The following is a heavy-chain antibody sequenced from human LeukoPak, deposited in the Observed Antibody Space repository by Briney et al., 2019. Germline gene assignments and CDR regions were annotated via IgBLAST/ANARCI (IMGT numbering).Heavy chain of an antibody. CDR2: IGASGEST. V-gene: IGHV3-23*01. CDR1: GFTFSVAA. J-gene: IGHJ3*01. CDR3: AKDIQLST. D-gene: IGHD5-24*01. Sequence: XGSLRLSCAASGFTFSVAAMTWVRQAPGKGLEWVSLIGASGESTYYADSVKGRFTISRDNSKNTLSLQMNSLRVEDTAMYFCAKDIQLSTWGLGTMVTVSS.